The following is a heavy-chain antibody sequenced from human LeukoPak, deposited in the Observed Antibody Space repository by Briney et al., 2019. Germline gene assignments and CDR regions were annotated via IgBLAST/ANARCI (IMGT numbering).Heavy chain of an antibody. D-gene: IGHD1-14*01. CDR1: GITFTSAW. J-gene: IGHJ4*02. CDR3: TTDGGITIRPLFDF. Sequence: GGSLRLSCAASGITFTSAWMGWVRQAPGKGLESVGRIKSKTDGGTTDYAAPVRGRFTISTDDSKITSYLQMNNLKIEDTAVYYCTTDGGITIRPLFDFWGQGTLVTVSS. CDR2: IKSKTDGGTT. V-gene: IGHV3-15*01.